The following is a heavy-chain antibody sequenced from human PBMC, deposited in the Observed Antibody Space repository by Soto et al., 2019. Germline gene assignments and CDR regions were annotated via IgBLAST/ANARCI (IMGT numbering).Heavy chain of an antibody. V-gene: IGHV4-59*01. CDR3: AKNPNNYIRSGYYTYDQ. CDR1: GGSISSYY. J-gene: IGHJ4*02. CDR2: IYYSGSN. Sequence: ETLSLTCTVSGGSISSYYWSWIRQPPGKGLEWIGYIYYSGSNKHYADSVKGRFTISRDNSRNTLDLQMNSPRAEDTAVYYRAKNPNNYIRSGYYTYDQWGQGTQVPGSS. D-gene: IGHD3-3*01.